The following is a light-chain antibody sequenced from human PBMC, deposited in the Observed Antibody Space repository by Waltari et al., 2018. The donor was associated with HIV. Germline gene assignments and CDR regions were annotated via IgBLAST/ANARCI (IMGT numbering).Light chain of an antibody. V-gene: IGLV1-40*01. CDR3: HAYDCCLCGSA. J-gene: IGLJ3*02. CDR1: GPNIGAGYD. CDR2: GST. Sequence: QSVLTQPPSVSGAPGQRVTISCTGIGPNIGAGYDVHWYQQRPGTAPKVLIYGSTHRPSGVADRFTGSMSGSSAPLLLAWPPPVQEANYYCHAYDCCLCGSAFGGATKLAVL.